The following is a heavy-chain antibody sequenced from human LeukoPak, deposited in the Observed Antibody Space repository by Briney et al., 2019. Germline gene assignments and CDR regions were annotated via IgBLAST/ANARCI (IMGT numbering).Heavy chain of an antibody. D-gene: IGHD2-8*01. CDR1: GFTFSSYS. CDR3: ARDGVLMVYAIHY. V-gene: IGHV3-21*01. CDR2: ISGSSSYI. Sequence: GGSLRLSCAASGFTFSSYSMNWVRQAPGKGLEWVSSISGSSSYIYYADSVKGRFTISRDNAKKSLYLQMNSLRAEDTAVYYCARDGVLMVYAIHYWGQGTLVSVSS. J-gene: IGHJ4*02.